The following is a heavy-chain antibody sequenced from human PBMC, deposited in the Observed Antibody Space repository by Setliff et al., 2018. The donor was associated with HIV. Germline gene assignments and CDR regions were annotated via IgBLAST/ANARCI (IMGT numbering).Heavy chain of an antibody. CDR1: GGSISSGHYY. J-gene: IGHJ6*03. D-gene: IGHD2-21*01. CDR2: IYSSGGT. CDR3: AKQYCGGDCYSDSYYYMDV. V-gene: IGHV4-61*09. Sequence: SETLSLTCTVSGGSISSGHYYWSWIRQPAGKGLEWIGHIYSSGGTNYHPSLKSRVTISVDTSKNQFSLKLSSVTAADTAVYYCAKQYCGGDCYSDSYYYMDVWGKGTTVTVSS.